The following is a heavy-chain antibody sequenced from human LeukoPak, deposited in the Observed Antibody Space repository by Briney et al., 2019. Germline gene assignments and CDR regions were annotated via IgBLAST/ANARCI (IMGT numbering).Heavy chain of an antibody. Sequence: PGGSLRLSCAASGFTFNTYAMSWVRQAPGKGLEWVSGISGSGGGTYYADSVKGRFTISRGNSKSTLYLQMNSLRVEDTAVYYCAKMGGRISAAVGNWGQGTLVTVSS. CDR2: ISGSGGGT. D-gene: IGHD2-2*01. CDR3: AKMGGRISAAVGN. J-gene: IGHJ4*02. CDR1: GFTFNTYA. V-gene: IGHV3-23*01.